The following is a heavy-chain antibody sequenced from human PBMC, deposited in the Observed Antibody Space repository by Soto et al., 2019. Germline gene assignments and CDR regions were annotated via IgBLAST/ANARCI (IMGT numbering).Heavy chain of an antibody. V-gene: IGHV4-34*01. D-gene: IGHD6-19*01. Sequence: SETLSLTCAVYGGSFANYYWNWIRQPPGKGLEWIGEINYSGSTDYNPSLESRVTISVDTSKNQFSLNLSSVTAADTAIYYCARVGRYTSGWYLDYCDYWGQGNGVTVSS. J-gene: IGHJ4*02. CDR2: INYSGST. CDR1: GGSFANYY. CDR3: ARVGRYTSGWYLDYCDY.